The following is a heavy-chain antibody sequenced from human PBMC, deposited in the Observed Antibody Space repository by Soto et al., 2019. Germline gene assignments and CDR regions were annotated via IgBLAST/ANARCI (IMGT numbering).Heavy chain of an antibody. CDR1: GGSFSGYY. CDR3: ARGSNTAMAPVNY. Sequence: SETLSLTCAVYGGSFSGYYWSWIRQPPGKGLEWIGEINHSGSTNYNPSLKSRVTISVDTSKNQFSLKLSSVTAADTAVYYYARGSNTAMAPVNYWGQGTLVTVSS. D-gene: IGHD5-18*01. V-gene: IGHV4-34*01. CDR2: INHSGST. J-gene: IGHJ4*02.